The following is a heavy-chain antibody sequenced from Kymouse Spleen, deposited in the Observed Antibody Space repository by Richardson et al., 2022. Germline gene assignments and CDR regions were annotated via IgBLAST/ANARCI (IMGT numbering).Heavy chain of an antibody. V-gene: IGHV3-73*02. D-gene: IGHD1-20*01,IGHD1-7*01. Sequence: EVQLVESGGGLVQPGGSLKLSCAASGFTFSGSAMHWVRQASGKGLEWVGRIRSKANSYATAYAASVKGRFTISRDDSKNTAYLQMNSLKTEDTAVYYCTRHVDNLYYYYYGMDVWGQGTTVTVSS. CDR3: TRHVDNLYYYYYGMDV. CDR2: IRSKANSYAT. J-gene: IGHJ6*02. CDR1: GFTFSGSA.